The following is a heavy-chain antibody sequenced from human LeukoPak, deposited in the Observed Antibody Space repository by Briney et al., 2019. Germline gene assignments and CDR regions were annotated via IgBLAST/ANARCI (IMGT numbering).Heavy chain of an antibody. CDR1: GGSISSYY. CDR3: ARYGRYSSSYYYCYMDV. Sequence: SETLSLTCTVSGGSISSYYWSWIRQPPGKGLEWIGYIYYSGSTNYNPSLKSRVTISVDTSKNQFSLKLSSVTAADTAVYYCARYGRYSSSYYYCYMDVWGKGTTVTVSS. J-gene: IGHJ6*03. V-gene: IGHV4-59*01. D-gene: IGHD6-13*01. CDR2: IYYSGST.